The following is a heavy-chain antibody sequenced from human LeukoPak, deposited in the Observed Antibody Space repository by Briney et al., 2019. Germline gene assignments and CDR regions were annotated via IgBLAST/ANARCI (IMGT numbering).Heavy chain of an antibody. V-gene: IGHV4-59*01. CDR1: GGSISSYY. D-gene: IGHD4-17*01. Sequence: SETLSLTCTVSGGSISSYYWSWIRQPPGKGLEWIGYIYYSGSTNYNPSLKSRVTISVDTSKNQFSLKLSSVTAADTAVYYCARLGDYGDSPGVWGKGTTVTVSS. J-gene: IGHJ6*04. CDR2: IYYSGST. CDR3: ARLGDYGDSPGV.